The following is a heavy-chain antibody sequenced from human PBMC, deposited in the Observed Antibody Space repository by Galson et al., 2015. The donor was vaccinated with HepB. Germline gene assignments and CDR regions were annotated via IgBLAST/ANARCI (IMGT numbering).Heavy chain of an antibody. D-gene: IGHD3-9*01. V-gene: IGHV1-18*01. CDR2: ISPYNADT. CDR1: GYTFTQYG. CDR3: SRSRYGTSASDH. J-gene: IGHJ5*02. Sequence: SVKVSCKASGYTFTQYGISWVRQAPGHGLQWMGWISPYNADTNHAKNLQGRVTMTTDTSTTTVYMELRSLRSYDTAVYYCSRSRYGTSASDHWGQGTLVTDSS.